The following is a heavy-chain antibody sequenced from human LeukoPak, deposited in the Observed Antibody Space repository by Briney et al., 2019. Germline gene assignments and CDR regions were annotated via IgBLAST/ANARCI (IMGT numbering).Heavy chain of an antibody. CDR1: GGSISSYY. Sequence: SETLSLTCTVSGGSISSYYWSWIRQPPGKGLEWIGYIYYSGSTNYNPSLKSRVTISVDTSKNQFSLKLSSVTAADTAVYYCAREMGDDSSGYHDYWGQGTLVTVSS. D-gene: IGHD3-22*01. CDR2: IYYSGST. CDR3: AREMGDDSSGYHDY. J-gene: IGHJ4*02. V-gene: IGHV4-59*12.